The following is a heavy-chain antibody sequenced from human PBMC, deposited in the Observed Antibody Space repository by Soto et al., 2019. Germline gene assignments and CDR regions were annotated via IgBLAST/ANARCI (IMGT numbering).Heavy chain of an antibody. CDR3: ARDSVDDSSGSAYYFDY. CDR1: GFTFSSYS. D-gene: IGHD3-22*01. J-gene: IGHJ4*02. V-gene: IGHV3-21*01. Sequence: EVQLVESGGGLVKPGGSLRLSCAASGFTFSSYSMNWVRQAPGKGLEWVSSISSSSSYIYYADSVKGRFTISRDNAKNSLYLKMNSLRAEDTAVYYCARDSVDDSSGSAYYFDYWGQGTLVTVSS. CDR2: ISSSSSYI.